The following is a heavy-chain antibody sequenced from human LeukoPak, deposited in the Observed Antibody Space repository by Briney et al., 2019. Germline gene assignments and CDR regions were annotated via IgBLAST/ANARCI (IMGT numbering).Heavy chain of an antibody. D-gene: IGHD2-2*01. J-gene: IGHJ4*02. V-gene: IGHV3-30*18. CDR2: ISYDGSNK. Sequence: PGRSLRLSCAASGFTFSSYGMHWVRQAPGKGLEWVAVISYDGSNKYYADSVKGRFTISRDNSKNTLYLQMNSLRAEDTAVYYCAKENCSSTSCPADYWGQGTLVTVSS. CDR3: AKENCSSTSCPADY. CDR1: GFTFSSYG.